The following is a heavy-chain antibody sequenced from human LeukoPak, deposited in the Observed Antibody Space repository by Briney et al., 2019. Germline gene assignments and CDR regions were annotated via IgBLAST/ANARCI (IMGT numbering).Heavy chain of an antibody. CDR2: IIPIFGTA. D-gene: IGHD3-22*01. CDR1: GGTFSSYA. V-gene: IGHV1-69*13. J-gene: IGHJ6*02. Sequence: GASVKVSCKASGGTFSSYAISWVRQAPGQGLEWMGGIIPIFGTANYAQKFQGRVTITADESTSTAYMELSSLRSEDTAVYYCARGTYYDSSGYYFDYYYYGMDVWGQGTTVTVSS. CDR3: ARGTYYDSSGYYFDYYYYGMDV.